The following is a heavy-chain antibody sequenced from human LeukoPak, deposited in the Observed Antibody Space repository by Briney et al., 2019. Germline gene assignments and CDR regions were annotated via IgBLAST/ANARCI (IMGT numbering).Heavy chain of an antibody. Sequence: SQTLSLTCTVSGGSISSCVEPGSWIRHRPGKGLEWIGYVYYSGSTYYNPSLESRITMSVDTSENQFSLKLTSVTAADTAVYYCAREKTAYVFLRGGFSEGACDGWVQGTMVTVSS. CDR3: AREKTAYVFLRGGFSEGACDG. CDR2: VYYSGST. J-gene: IGHJ3*01. CDR1: GGSISSCVEP. D-gene: IGHD2-15*01. V-gene: IGHV4-31*03.